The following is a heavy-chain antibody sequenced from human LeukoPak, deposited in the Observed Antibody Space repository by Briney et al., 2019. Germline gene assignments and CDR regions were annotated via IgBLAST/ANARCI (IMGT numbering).Heavy chain of an antibody. J-gene: IGHJ5*02. CDR3: AKDIKLRYCSSTNCFDNWFEA. Sequence: GGSLRLSCAASGFTFDDYAMHWVRQAPGKGLEWVSLISGVGGSAYYPDSVKGRFTISRDNSTNSLYLQMNSLRAEDTALYYCAKDIKLRYCSSTNCFDNWFEAWGQGTLVTVSS. CDR2: ISGVGGSA. V-gene: IGHV3-43*02. D-gene: IGHD2-2*01. CDR1: GFTFDDYA.